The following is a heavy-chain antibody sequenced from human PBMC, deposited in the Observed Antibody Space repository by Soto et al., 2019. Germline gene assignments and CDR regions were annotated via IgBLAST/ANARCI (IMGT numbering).Heavy chain of an antibody. J-gene: IGHJ5*02. V-gene: IGHV4-4*02. CDR3: AREVNSSPARGPNWFDP. Sequence: QVQLQESGPGLVQPSGTLSLTCAVSGDSINNSHWWSWVRQTPGKGLEWIGETYHSGTTNYNPSLKTRVTISIDQSKNQFSLKMNSVTAADTAVYYCAREVNSSPARGPNWFDPWGQGTLVPVSS. CDR2: TYHSGTT. CDR1: GDSINNSHW. D-gene: IGHD6-13*01.